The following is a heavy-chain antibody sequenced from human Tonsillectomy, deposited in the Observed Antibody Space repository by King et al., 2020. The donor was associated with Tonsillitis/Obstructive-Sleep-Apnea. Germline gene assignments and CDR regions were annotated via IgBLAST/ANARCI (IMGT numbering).Heavy chain of an antibody. CDR2: IYPGDSDT. Sequence: QLVQSGAEVKKPGESLKLSCKGSGYSFTSYWIGWVRQMPGKGLEWMGIIYPGDSDTRYSPSFQGQVTISADKSISTAYLQWSSLKASDTAMYYCARLLHYDILTGYYNDYWGQGTLVTVSS. D-gene: IGHD3-9*01. J-gene: IGHJ4*02. CDR1: GYSFTSYW. V-gene: IGHV5-51*01. CDR3: ARLLHYDILTGYYNDY.